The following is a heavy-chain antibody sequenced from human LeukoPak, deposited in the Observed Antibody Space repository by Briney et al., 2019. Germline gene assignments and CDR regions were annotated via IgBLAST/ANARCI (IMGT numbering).Heavy chain of an antibody. V-gene: IGHV3-30*18. CDR3: EKDFGDI. CDR1: GVTFSSYG. J-gene: IGHJ3*02. Sequence: PVGSLRLSCAASGVTFSSYGMHWVRQAPGKGLEWVAVIAYDGSNKYYADSVKGRFTISRDNSKNTRYLQMNSLRAEETAVYYCEKDFGDIWGQGTMVTVSS. CDR2: IAYDGSNK. D-gene: IGHD3-10*01.